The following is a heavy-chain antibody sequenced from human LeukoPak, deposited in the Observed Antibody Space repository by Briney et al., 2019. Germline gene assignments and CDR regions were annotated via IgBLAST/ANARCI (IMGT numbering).Heavy chain of an antibody. CDR3: ARAATMIVVHPPAGMDV. CDR2: INHSGST. V-gene: IGHV4-34*01. D-gene: IGHD3-22*01. J-gene: IGHJ6*02. Sequence: PSETLSLTCGVYGGSFSGYYWSWILQPPGKGLEWIGEINHSGSTNYNPSLKSRVTISVDTSKNQFSLKLSSVTAADTAVYYCARAATMIVVHPPAGMDVWGQGTTVTVSS. CDR1: GGSFSGYY.